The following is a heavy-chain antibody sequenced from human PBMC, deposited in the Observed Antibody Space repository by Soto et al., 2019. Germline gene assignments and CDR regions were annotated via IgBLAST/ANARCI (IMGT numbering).Heavy chain of an antibody. J-gene: IGHJ4*02. CDR2: ISGSGDST. V-gene: IGHV3-23*01. CDR3: ARRGSGSYYDY. D-gene: IGHD1-26*01. CDR1: GVTFSSYA. Sequence: EVPLLESGGGLVQPGVCLRLSCAASGVTFSSYAMRWVRQAPGKGLEWVSAISGSGDSTYYADSVKGGFTISRDNSKTTLYLQMNSLRDEDTAKNYCARRGSGSYYDYWGQGTLVTVSS.